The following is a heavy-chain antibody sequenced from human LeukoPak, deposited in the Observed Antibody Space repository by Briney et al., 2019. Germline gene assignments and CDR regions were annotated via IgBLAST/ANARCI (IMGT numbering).Heavy chain of an antibody. CDR2: IKQDGSEK. Sequence: GGSLRLSCAASGFTFSTYWMSWVRQAPGKGLEWVANIKQDGSEKYYVDSVKGRFTISRDNAKNSLYLQMNSLRTEDTAVYYCARDHCGGDWLCPDSWFDPWGQGTLVTVSS. D-gene: IGHD2-21*01. CDR1: GFTFSTYW. CDR3: ARDHCGGDWLCPDSWFDP. J-gene: IGHJ5*02. V-gene: IGHV3-7*01.